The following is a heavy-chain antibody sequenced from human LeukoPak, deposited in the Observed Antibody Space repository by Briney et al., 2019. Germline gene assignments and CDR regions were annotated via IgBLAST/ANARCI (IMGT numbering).Heavy chain of an antibody. V-gene: IGHV1-18*01. CDR1: GYTFTSYG. Sequence: ASVKVSCKASGYTFTSYGISWVRQAPGQGLEWMGWISANNGNTNYAQKLQGRVTMTTDTSTSTAYMELRSLRSDDTAVYYCARDAYCTNGVCRYSGRDYWGQGTLVTVSA. CDR3: ARDAYCTNGVCRYSGRDY. CDR2: ISANNGNT. J-gene: IGHJ4*02. D-gene: IGHD2-8*01.